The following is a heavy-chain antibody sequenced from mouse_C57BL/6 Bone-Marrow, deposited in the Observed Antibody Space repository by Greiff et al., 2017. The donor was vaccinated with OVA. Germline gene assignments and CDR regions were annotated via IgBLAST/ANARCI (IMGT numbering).Heavy chain of an antibody. CDR2: INPGSGGT. CDR1: GYAFTNYL. J-gene: IGHJ2*01. Sequence: VQLQQSGAELVRPGTSVKVSCKASGYAFTNYLIEWVKQRPGQGLEWIGVINPGSGGTNYNEKFKGKATLTADKSSSTAYMQLSSLTSEDSAVYFCARAGPYEDYGDVYFDYWGQGTTLTVSS. V-gene: IGHV1-54*01. D-gene: IGHD2-4*01. CDR3: ARAGPYEDYGDVYFDY.